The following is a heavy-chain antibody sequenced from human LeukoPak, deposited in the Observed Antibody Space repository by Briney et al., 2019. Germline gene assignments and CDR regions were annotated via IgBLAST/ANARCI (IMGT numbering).Heavy chain of an antibody. D-gene: IGHD1-26*01. J-gene: IGHJ4*02. CDR3: ARVGATIHYFDY. Sequence: SETLSLTCTVSGGSISSYYWSWIRQPPGKGLEWIGYIYYSGSTNYNPSLKSRVTISVDTSKNQFSLKLSSVTAADTAAYYCARVGATIHYFDYWGQGTLVTVSS. CDR2: IYYSGST. V-gene: IGHV4-59*01. CDR1: GGSISSYY.